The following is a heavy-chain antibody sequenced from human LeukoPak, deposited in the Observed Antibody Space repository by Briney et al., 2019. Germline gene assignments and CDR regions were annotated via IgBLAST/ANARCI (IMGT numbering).Heavy chain of an antibody. CDR1: AFTFSNYG. CDR2: IRYDGSNK. J-gene: IGHJ4*02. V-gene: IGHV3-30*02. Sequence: GGSLRLSCAASAFTFSNYGMHWVRQAPGKGLGWVAFIRYDGSNKYYADSVKGGFTISRDNSKNTLYLQMNSLRAEDTAVYYCAKGPWLAYPYYFDYWGQGTLVTVSS. D-gene: IGHD6-19*01. CDR3: AKGPWLAYPYYFDY.